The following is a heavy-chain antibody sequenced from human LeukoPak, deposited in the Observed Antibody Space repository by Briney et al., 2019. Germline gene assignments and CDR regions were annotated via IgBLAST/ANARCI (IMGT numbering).Heavy chain of an antibody. D-gene: IGHD7-27*01. CDR2: IYSDGST. CDR3: AKDGGLWVSAHWGDS. J-gene: IGHJ4*02. CDR1: GFTVNSNY. V-gene: IGHV3-53*01. Sequence: GGSLRLSCAASGFTVNSNYMSWVRQAPGKGLEWVSVIYSDGSTYYADSVKGRFTITRDNSKNTLYLQMNSLRAEDTAVYYCAKDGGLWVSAHWGDSWGRGTLVTVSS.